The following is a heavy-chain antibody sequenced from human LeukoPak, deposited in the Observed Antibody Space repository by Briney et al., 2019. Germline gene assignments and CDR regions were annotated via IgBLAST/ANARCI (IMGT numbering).Heavy chain of an antibody. J-gene: IGHJ4*02. CDR3: AKTFIAVANPIDY. CDR1: GFTFSSYA. V-gene: IGHV3-23*01. D-gene: IGHD6-19*01. Sequence: PGGSLRLSCAASGFTFSSYAMSWVPQAPGKGLEWVSVISGGGTSTYYADSVKGRFTISKDNSRNTLYLQMNSLRAEDTAVYYCAKTFIAVANPIDYWGQGTLVTVSS. CDR2: ISGGGTST.